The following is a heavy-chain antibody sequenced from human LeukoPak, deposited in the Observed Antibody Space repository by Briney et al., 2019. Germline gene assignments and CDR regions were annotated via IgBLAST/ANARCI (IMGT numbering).Heavy chain of an antibody. CDR1: GFTFSSYE. D-gene: IGHD4-17*01. V-gene: IGHV3-48*03. Sequence: GGSLRLSCAASGFTFSSYEMNWVRQAPGKGLEWVSYISSSGSTIYYADSVKGRFTISRDNAKNSLYLQMNSLRAEDTAVYYCARDQGIYPYDYGDYVDPTAVDYWGQGTLVTVSS. J-gene: IGHJ4*02. CDR2: ISSSGSTI. CDR3: ARDQGIYPYDYGDYVDPTAVDY.